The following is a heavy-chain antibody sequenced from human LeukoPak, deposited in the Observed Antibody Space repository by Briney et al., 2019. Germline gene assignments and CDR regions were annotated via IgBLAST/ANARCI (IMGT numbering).Heavy chain of an antibody. CDR1: GGTFSSYA. Sequence: SVRVSCKASGGTFSSYAISWVRQAPGQGLEWMGGIIPIFGTANYAQKFQGRVTITADESTSTAYMELSSLRSEDTAVYYCARDQGYSYGFPRPLDYWGQGTLVTVSS. CDR3: ARDQGYSYGFPRPLDY. D-gene: IGHD5-18*01. V-gene: IGHV1-69*01. CDR2: IIPIFGTA. J-gene: IGHJ4*02.